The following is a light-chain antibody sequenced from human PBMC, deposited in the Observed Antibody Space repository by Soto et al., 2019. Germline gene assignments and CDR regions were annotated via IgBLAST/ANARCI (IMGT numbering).Light chain of an antibody. Sequence: EIVLTQSPATLSFSPGERATLSCGASADVSSSYVAWYQQKSGLAPRLLIHDASSRATGIPDRFSGSKSGTDFTLTIRRLEPEDAGVYCCQQYGSSPITFGQGTRLDLK. J-gene: IGKJ5*01. V-gene: IGKV3D-20*01. CDR3: QQYGSSPIT. CDR2: DAS. CDR1: ADVSSSY.